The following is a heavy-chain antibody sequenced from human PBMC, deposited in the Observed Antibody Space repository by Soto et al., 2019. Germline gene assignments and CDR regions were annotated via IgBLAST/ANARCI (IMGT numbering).Heavy chain of an antibody. D-gene: IGHD3-10*01. CDR1: GGTFSSYA. V-gene: IGHV1-69*06. CDR2: IIPIFGTA. Sequence: QVQLVQSGAEVKKPGSSVKVSCKASGGTFSSYAIIWVRQAPGQGLEWMGGIIPIFGTANYAQKFQGRVTTTADKTTSPAHMELSSLRSEDTALYYCARAGVKGYYYGMDIWGQGTTVTVSS. CDR3: ARAGVKGYYYGMDI. J-gene: IGHJ6*01.